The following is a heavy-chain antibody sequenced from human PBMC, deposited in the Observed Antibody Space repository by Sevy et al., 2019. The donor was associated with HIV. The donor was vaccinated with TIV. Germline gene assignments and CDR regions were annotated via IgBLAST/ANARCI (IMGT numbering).Heavy chain of an antibody. D-gene: IGHD5-18*01. V-gene: IGHV3-23*01. J-gene: IGHJ4*02. CDR3: AKDRPWIQLWLFFDY. CDR2: ISGSGGST. CDR1: GFTFSSYA. Sequence: GKSLKISCAASGFTFSSYAMSGVRQAPGKGLEWVSAISGSGGSTYYADSVKGRFTISRDNSKNTLYLQMNSLRAEDTAVYYCAKDRPWIQLWLFFDYWGQGTLLTVSS.